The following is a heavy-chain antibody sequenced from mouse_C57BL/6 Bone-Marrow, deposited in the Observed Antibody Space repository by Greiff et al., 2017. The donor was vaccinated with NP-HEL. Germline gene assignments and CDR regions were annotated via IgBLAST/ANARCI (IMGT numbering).Heavy chain of an antibody. CDR1: GYTFTSYW. D-gene: IGHD2-4*01. Sequence: VQLQQPGAELVKPGASVKLSCKASGYTFTSYWMHWVKQRPGQGLEWIGMIHPNSGSTNYNEKFKSKATLTVDKSSSTAYMQLSSLTSEDSAVYYCASSGYDYDRYYAMDYWGQGTSVTVSS. J-gene: IGHJ4*01. V-gene: IGHV1-64*01. CDR3: ASSGYDYDRYYAMDY. CDR2: IHPNSGST.